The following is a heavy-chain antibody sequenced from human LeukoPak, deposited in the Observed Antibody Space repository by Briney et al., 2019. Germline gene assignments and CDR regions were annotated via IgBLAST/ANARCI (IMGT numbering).Heavy chain of an antibody. CDR2: IWYDGSIK. J-gene: IGHJ4*02. V-gene: IGHV3-33*01. D-gene: IGHD3-22*01. CDR1: GFTFTNYG. CDR3: ARAYYYDTSATPDY. Sequence: GGSLRLSCAASGFTFTNYGMHWVRQAPGKGLEWVAVIWYDGSIKYYADSVKGRFTISRDNSKNTLYLQMNSLRADDTAVYYCARAYYYDTSATPDYWGQGTLVTVSS.